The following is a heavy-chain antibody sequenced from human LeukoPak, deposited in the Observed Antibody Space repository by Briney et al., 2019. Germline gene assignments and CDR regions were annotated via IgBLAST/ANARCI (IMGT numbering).Heavy chain of an antibody. CDR2: INPNSGGA. CDR3: ARDPYGSGSYYFDY. D-gene: IGHD3-10*01. V-gene: IGHV1-2*02. J-gene: IGHJ4*02. CDR1: GYTFTGYY. Sequence: ASVKVCCKASGYTFTGYYMHWVRQAPGQGLEWMGWINPNSGGADYAQKFQGRVTMTRDTSISTAYMELSRLRSDDTAVYYCARDPYGSGSYYFDYWGQGTLVTVSS.